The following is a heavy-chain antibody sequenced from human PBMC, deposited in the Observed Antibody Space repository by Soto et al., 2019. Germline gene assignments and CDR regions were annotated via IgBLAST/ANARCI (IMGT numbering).Heavy chain of an antibody. J-gene: IGHJ5*02. CDR2: ISSSSSPI. CDR3: ARYCSSTSCYGLPFDP. CDR1: GVTFNSYS. V-gene: IGHV3-48*01. Sequence: EVQLVESGGGLVQPGGSLRFSCAASGVTFNSYSMNWVRQAPGKGLEWVSYISSSSSPIYYADSVKGRFTISRDNAKNSLYLHMNSLRAEDTAVYYCARYCSSTSCYGLPFDPWGQGTLVTVSS. D-gene: IGHD2-2*01.